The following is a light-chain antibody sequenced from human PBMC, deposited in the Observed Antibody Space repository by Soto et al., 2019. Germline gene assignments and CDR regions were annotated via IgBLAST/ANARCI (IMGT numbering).Light chain of an antibody. CDR3: QQYNNWPPLT. CDR1: QSVSSN. J-gene: IGKJ4*01. CDR2: GAS. Sequence: EIVMTQSPATLSVSPGERATLSCRASQSVSSNLAWYQQKPGQAPRLLIYGASTRATGIPARSSGSGSGTEFTLTISSLQSEDFAVYYCQQYNNWPPLTFGGGTNVDI. V-gene: IGKV3-15*01.